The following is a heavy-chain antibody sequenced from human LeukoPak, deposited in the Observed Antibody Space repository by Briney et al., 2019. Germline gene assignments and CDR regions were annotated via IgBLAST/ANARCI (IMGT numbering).Heavy chain of an antibody. Sequence: SETLSLTCAVYGWSFSGYYWSWIRQPPGKGLEWIGVINHNGSTNYNPSLKSRVTISVDTSKNQFSLKLSSVTAADTAVYYCARSIDCSSTSCRDYWGQGTLVTVSS. D-gene: IGHD2-2*01. J-gene: IGHJ4*02. CDR1: GWSFSGYY. CDR3: ARSIDCSSTSCRDY. CDR2: INHNGST. V-gene: IGHV4-34*01.